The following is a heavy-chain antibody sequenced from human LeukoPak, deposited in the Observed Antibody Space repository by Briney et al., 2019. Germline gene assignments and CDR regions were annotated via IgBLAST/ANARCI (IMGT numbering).Heavy chain of an antibody. V-gene: IGHV3-21*01. CDR2: ITGGSDYI. CDR1: GFTFSRYS. D-gene: IGHD3-10*01. J-gene: IGHJ4*02. CDR3: AKFKGHYGDSEYYFDY. Sequence: GGSLKLSCAASGFTFSRYSVNWVRQAPGKGLEWVSCITGGSDYIFYADSVRGRFTISRDNAKNSLYLQMNSLRAEDTAVYYCAKFKGHYGDSEYYFDYWGQGTLVTVSS.